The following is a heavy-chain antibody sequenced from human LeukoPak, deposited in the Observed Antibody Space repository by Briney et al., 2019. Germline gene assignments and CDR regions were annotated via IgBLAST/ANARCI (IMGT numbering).Heavy chain of an antibody. D-gene: IGHD3-22*01. V-gene: IGHV3-21*01. CDR1: GFTFSTYT. Sequence: GGSLRLSCAASGFTFSTYTMNWVRQAPGKGLEWVSSITSSSTYIYYADSVKGRFTISRDNAKNSLYLQMNSLRAEDTAVYYCARHVVAVGFDYWGQGTLVTVSS. CDR3: ARHVVAVGFDY. CDR2: ITSSSTYI. J-gene: IGHJ4*02.